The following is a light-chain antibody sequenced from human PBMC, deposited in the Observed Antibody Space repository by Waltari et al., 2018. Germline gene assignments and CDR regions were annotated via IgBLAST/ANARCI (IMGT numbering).Light chain of an antibody. J-gene: IGKJ1*01. CDR1: QSLVDSDGSPY. CDR3: MQATHWPWT. CDR2: KVS. Sequence: DVVMTQSPISQPVTLGPPASIPRLPTQSLVDSDGSPYWNWFQQRPGQAPRRLIHKVSNRDSGVPDRFSGSGSGTDFTLKISRVEAEDVGIYYCMQATHWPWTFGQGTKVEIK. V-gene: IGKV2-30*01.